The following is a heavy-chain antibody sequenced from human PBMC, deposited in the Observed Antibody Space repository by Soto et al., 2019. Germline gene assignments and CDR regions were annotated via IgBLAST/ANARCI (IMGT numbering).Heavy chain of an antibody. CDR2: ISSSSSYI. CDR1: GFTFSSYT. V-gene: IGHV3-21*01. D-gene: IGHD3-22*01. J-gene: IGHJ4*02. CDR3: ARDRSYYDSSAYYAH. Sequence: GGSLRLSCAASGFTFSSYTMNWVRQAPGKGLEWVSSISSSSSYIYYADSVKGRFTISRDNAKNSLYLQMNSLRAEDTAVYYCARDRSYYDSSAYYAHWGQGTLVTVSS.